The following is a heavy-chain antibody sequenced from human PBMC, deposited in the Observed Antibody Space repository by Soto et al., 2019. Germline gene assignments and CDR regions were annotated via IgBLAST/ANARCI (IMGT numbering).Heavy chain of an antibody. J-gene: IGHJ4*02. CDR1: GYTFTGYY. CDR3: ARTDYLFSTLTYYFDY. V-gene: IGHV1-2*02. CDR2: INPDNGVP. D-gene: IGHD3-16*01. Sequence: QVQLVQSGAEVKKPGASVKVSCKASGYTFTGYYVNWARQAPGQGLEWMGWINPDNGVPNYAQKFQGRVTFSRDTSINTAYMELSRLTSDDTAMYYCARTDYLFSTLTYYFDYWGQGTLVTVSS.